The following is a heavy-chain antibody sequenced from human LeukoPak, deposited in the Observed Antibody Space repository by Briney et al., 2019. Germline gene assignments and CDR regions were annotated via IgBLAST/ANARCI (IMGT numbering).Heavy chain of an antibody. J-gene: IGHJ3*01. CDR1: GFTVSSNY. D-gene: IGHD5-24*01. CDR3: ARDHLRDGYKNDSFDL. Sequence: GGSLRLSCAASGFTVSSNYMSWVRQAPGKGLEWVSVIYSGGSTYYADSVKGRFTISRDNSKNTLYLQMNSLRAEDTAVYYCARDHLRDGYKNDSFDLWGQGTMVTVSS. V-gene: IGHV3-53*01. CDR2: IYSGGST.